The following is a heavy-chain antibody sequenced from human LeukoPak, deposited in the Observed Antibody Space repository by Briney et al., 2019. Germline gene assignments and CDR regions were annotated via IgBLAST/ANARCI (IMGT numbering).Heavy chain of an antibody. V-gene: IGHV1-46*01. CDR1: GYTFTGYY. Sequence: ASVKVSCKASGYTFTGYYMHWVRQAPGQGLEWMGIINPSGGSTSYAQKFQGRVTMTRDTSTSTVYMELSSLRSEDTAVYYCARDVLRYFDWLFPPYGWFDPWGQGTLVTVSS. D-gene: IGHD3-9*01. CDR2: INPSGGST. J-gene: IGHJ5*02. CDR3: ARDVLRYFDWLFPPYGWFDP.